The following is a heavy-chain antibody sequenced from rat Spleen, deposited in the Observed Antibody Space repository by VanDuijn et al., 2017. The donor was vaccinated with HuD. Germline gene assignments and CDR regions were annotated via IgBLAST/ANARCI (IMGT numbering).Heavy chain of an antibody. J-gene: IGHJ2*01. V-gene: IGHV5-31*01. CDR1: GFTFNNYW. D-gene: IGHD4-3*01. CDR3: SQWGDSGYFDY. Sequence: EVQLVESDGGLVQPGRSLKLSCVASGFTFNNYWMTWIRQAPGKGLEWVASITNAAGKVHYPDSVKGRFTISRDNAKSTLYLQMDSLRSEDTATYYCSQWGDSGYFDYWGQGVMVTVSS. CDR2: ITNAAGKV.